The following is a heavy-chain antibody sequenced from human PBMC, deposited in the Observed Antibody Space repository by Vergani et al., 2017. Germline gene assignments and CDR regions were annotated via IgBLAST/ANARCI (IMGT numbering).Heavy chain of an antibody. J-gene: IGHJ2*01. CDR1: GYTFTSYG. CDR3: AANRLHCSGTSCYIPWXFDL. D-gene: IGHD2-2*02. Sequence: QVQLVQSGAEVKKPGASVKVSCKASGYTFTSYGISWVRQAPGQGLEWMGWISAYNGNTNYAQKLQGRVTMTTDTSTSTAYMELRSLRSDDTAVYYCAANRLHCSGTSCYIPWXFDLWGRGTLVTVSS. CDR2: ISAYNGNT. V-gene: IGHV1-18*01.